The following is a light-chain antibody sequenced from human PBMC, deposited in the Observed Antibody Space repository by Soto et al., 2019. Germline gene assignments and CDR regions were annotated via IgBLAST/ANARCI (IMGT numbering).Light chain of an antibody. CDR2: VAS. CDR3: QQSYSTPIT. V-gene: IGKV1-39*01. CDR1: QSISSY. Sequence: DIQMTQSPSSLSASVGDRVTITCRASQSISSYLHWYQQKPGKAPKLLINVASTLQSGVPSRFSGSGSGTDFTLAITSLQPEDFATYVCQQSYSTPITFGQGTRLEI. J-gene: IGKJ5*01.